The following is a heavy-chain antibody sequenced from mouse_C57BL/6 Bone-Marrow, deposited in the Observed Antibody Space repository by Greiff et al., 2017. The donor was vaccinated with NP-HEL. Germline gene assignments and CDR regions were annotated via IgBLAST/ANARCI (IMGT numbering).Heavy chain of an antibody. V-gene: IGHV1-19*01. Sequence: EVQLQQSGPVLVKPGASVKMSCKASGYTFTDYYMNWVKQSHGKSLEWIGVINPYNGGTSYNQKFKGKATLTVDKSSSTAYMELNSLTSEDSAVYYCARRVYYYGSSAWFAYWGQGTLVTVSA. CDR1: GYTFTDYY. CDR3: ARRVYYYGSSAWFAY. CDR2: INPYNGGT. D-gene: IGHD1-1*01. J-gene: IGHJ3*01.